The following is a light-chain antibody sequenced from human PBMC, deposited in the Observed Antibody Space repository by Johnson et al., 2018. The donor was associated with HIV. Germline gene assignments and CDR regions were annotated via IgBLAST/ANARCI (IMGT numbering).Light chain of an antibody. Sequence: QAVLTQPPSVSVASGQKVDISCSGGSSNIEDNYVSWYQQLPHTAPRLLISDNNKRPSGIPDRFSGSKSGASATLDITGLQTGDEADYYCGTWDTSLGAQYVFGSGTKVTVL. V-gene: IGLV1-51*01. CDR3: GTWDTSLGAQYV. J-gene: IGLJ1*01. CDR1: SSNIEDNY. CDR2: DNN.